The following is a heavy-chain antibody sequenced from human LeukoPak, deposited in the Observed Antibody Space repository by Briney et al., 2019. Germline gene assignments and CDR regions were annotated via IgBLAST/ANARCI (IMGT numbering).Heavy chain of an antibody. D-gene: IGHD3-22*01. J-gene: IGHJ4*02. V-gene: IGHV5-51*01. CDR1: GYSFTSYW. CDR3: ARYVSATDYYDSSGYNDY. Sequence: GESLKISCKGSGYSFTSYWIGWVRQMPGKGLEWMGIIYPGDSDTRYSPSFQGQVTISADKSISTAYLQWSSLKASDTAMYYCARYVSATDYYDSSGYNDYWGQGTLVTVSS. CDR2: IYPGDSDT.